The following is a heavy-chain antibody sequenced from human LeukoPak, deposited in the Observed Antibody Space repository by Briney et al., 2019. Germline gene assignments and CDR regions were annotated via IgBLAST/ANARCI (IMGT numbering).Heavy chain of an antibody. J-gene: IGHJ4*02. V-gene: IGHV3-74*01. D-gene: IGHD1-26*01. CDR1: GFTFRSYW. CDR3: AKVLSGSQDY. Sequence: GGSLRLSCAASGFTFRSYWMHRVRQAPGKGLVWVSRINSDGSSTTYAESVKGRFTISRDNSKNTVYLQMNSLRAEDTAVYYCAKVLSGSQDYWGQGTLVTVFS. CDR2: INSDGSST.